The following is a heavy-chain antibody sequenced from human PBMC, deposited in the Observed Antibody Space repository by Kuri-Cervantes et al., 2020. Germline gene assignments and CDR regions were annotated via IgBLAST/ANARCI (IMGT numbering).Heavy chain of an antibody. J-gene: IGHJ5*02. Sequence: SETLSLTCTVSGGSISGSSYYWGWIRQPPGKGLEWIASVTNGGTTSHNPSLKSRVTISVDTSNNQFSLNLSSVTAADTAVYYCARVCSGGSCILQGPDWFDPWGQGTLVTVSS. CDR3: ARVCSGGSCILQGPDWFDP. CDR2: VTNGGTT. V-gene: IGHV4-39*01. D-gene: IGHD2-15*01. CDR1: GGSISGSSYY.